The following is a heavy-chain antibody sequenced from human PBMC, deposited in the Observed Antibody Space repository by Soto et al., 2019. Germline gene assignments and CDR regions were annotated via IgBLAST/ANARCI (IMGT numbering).Heavy chain of an antibody. CDR3: ARRTTMQLWSNNRYYYYGMDV. J-gene: IGHJ6*02. V-gene: IGHV1-69*12. D-gene: IGHD5-18*01. Sequence: QVQLVQSGAEVKKPGSSVKVSCKASGGTFSSYAISWVRQAPGQGLEWMGGIIPIFGTANYAQKFQGRVTITADESTSTAYMELSSLRSEDTAVYYCARRTTMQLWSNNRYYYYGMDVWGQGTTVTVSS. CDR1: GGTFSSYA. CDR2: IIPIFGTA.